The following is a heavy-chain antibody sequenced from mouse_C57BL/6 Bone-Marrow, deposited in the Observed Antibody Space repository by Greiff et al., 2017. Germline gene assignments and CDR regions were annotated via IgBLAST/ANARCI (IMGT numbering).Heavy chain of an antibody. J-gene: IGHJ1*03. CDR1: GYTFTSYW. V-gene: IGHV1-55*01. CDR3: ARDYGSRTWYFDV. Sequence: QVQLQQPGAELVKPGASVKMSCKASGYTFTSYWITWVKQRPGQGLEWIGDIYPGSGSTNYNEKFKSKATLTVNTSSSTAYMQLSSLTSEDSAVYYCARDYGSRTWYFDVWGTGTTVTVSS. D-gene: IGHD1-1*01. CDR2: IYPGSGST.